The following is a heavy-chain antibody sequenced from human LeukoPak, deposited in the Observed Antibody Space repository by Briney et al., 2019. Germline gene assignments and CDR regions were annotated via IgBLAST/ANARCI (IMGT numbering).Heavy chain of an antibody. Sequence: GGSLRLSCAASGFTSSSYAMHWVRQAPGKGLEWVAVISYDVSNKYYADSVKGRFTISRDNSKNTLYLKMNSLRAEDTAVYYCARTPGIAAAGQWGQGTLVTVSS. CDR3: ARTPGIAAAGQ. CDR2: ISYDVSNK. CDR1: GFTSSSYA. D-gene: IGHD6-13*01. V-gene: IGHV3-30*04. J-gene: IGHJ4*02.